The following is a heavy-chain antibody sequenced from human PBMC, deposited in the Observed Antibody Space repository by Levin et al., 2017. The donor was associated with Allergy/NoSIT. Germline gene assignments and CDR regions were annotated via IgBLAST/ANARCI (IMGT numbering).Heavy chain of an antibody. V-gene: IGHV4-39*01. J-gene: IGHJ6*03. CDR1: GGSISSSSYY. CDR2: IYYSGST. D-gene: IGHD6-13*01. Sequence: PSETLSLTCTVSGGSISSSSYYWGWIRQPPGKGLEWIGSIYYSGSTYYNPSLKSRVTISVDTSKNQFSLKLSSVTAADTAVYYCAKNPELIAAAGILPYYMDGWGKGTTVTVSS. CDR3: AKNPELIAAAGILPYYMDG.